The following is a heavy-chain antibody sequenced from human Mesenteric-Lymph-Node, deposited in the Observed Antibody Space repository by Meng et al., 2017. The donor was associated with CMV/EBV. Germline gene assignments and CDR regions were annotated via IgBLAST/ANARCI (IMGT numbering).Heavy chain of an antibody. V-gene: IGHV3-30-3*01. CDR1: GFTFKNYA. D-gene: IGHD4-17*01. CDR2: MSYDGSST. CDR3: SRNDYGAYYFDF. J-gene: IGHJ4*02. Sequence: GGSLRLSCAASGFTFKNYAMHWVRQAPGKGLEWVAVMSYDGSSTYYADSVKGRFTISRDNSKNRLYLQMNSLRVEDTAVYYCSRNDYGAYYFDFWGQGTLVTVSS.